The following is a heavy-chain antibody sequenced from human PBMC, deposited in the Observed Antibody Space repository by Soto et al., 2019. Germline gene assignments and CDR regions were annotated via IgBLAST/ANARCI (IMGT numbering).Heavy chain of an antibody. CDR1: GGSIIGSGFH. D-gene: IGHD4-17*01. V-gene: IGHV4-39*01. Sequence: QLQLRESGPGLVKPSETLSLTCTVSGGSIIGSGFHWAWIRQPPGKGLEWIGSIYYSGTANYTPSLTSPLPIDVDTSKNQFSLRLSSVTAADTAVYYCATRSGDYVGWFDPWGQGTRVTVSS. J-gene: IGHJ5*02. CDR2: IYYSGTA. CDR3: ATRSGDYVGWFDP.